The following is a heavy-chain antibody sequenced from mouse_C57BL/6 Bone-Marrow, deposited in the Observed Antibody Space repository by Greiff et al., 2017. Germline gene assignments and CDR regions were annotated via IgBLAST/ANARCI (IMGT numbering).Heavy chain of an antibody. CDR1: GYSITSDY. J-gene: IGHJ3*01. D-gene: IGHD3-2*02. CDR2: ISYSGST. V-gene: IGHV3-8*01. CDR3: ASRVASSGPAWFAY. Sequence: EVMLVESGPGLAKPSQTLSLTCSVTGYSITSDYWNWLRTFPGNKLEYMGYISYSGSTYYNPSLKSRISITRDTSKNQYYLQLNSVTTEDTATYYGASRVASSGPAWFAYWGQGTLVTVSA.